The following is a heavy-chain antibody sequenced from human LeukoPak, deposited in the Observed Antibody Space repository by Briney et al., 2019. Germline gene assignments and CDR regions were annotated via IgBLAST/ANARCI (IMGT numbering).Heavy chain of an antibody. CDR1: GFTFSSYW. Sequence: GGSLRLSCAASGFTFSSYWMSWVRQAPGKGLEWVANIKQDGSEKYYVDSVKGRFTISRGNAKNSLYLQMNSLRAEDTAVYYCARSKGGYSYGSDYWGQGTLVTVSS. CDR2: IKQDGSEK. V-gene: IGHV3-7*01. CDR3: ARSKGGYSYGSDY. J-gene: IGHJ4*02. D-gene: IGHD5-18*01.